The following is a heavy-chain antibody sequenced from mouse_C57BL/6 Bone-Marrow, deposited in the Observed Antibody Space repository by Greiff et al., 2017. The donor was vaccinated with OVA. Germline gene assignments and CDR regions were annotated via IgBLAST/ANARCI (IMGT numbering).Heavy chain of an antibody. CDR1: GYSFTDYN. D-gene: IGHD1-1*01. Sequence: VQLKQSGAELVRPGASVKISCKASGYSFTDYNMNWVKQSNGKSLEWIGVINPNYGTTSYNQKFKGKATLTVDQSSSTAYMQLNSLTSEDSAVYYCSTGYAMDYWGQGTSVTVSS. CDR3: STGYAMDY. J-gene: IGHJ4*01. CDR2: INPNYGTT. V-gene: IGHV1-39*01.